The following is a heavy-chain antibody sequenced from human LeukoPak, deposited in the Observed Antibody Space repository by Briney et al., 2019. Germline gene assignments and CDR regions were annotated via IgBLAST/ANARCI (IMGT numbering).Heavy chain of an antibody. CDR2: IHYSGTS. J-gene: IGHJ4*02. Sequence: TSETLSLTCGVSGDSISSTNWWAWIRQPPGKGLEWIGYIHYSGTSYYNPSLKSRATMSVQTSKNQFSLKLSSVTAVDTAVYYCARTYCSTTTCYAFDYWGQGTLVTVSS. V-gene: IGHV4-28*01. D-gene: IGHD2-2*01. CDR3: ARTYCSTTTCYAFDY. CDR1: GDSISSTNW.